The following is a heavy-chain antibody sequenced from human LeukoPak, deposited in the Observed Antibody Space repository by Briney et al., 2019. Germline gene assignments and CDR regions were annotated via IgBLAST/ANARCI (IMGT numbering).Heavy chain of an antibody. CDR1: GFTFSSYW. V-gene: IGHV3-7*01. J-gene: IGHJ3*02. D-gene: IGHD3-9*01. Sequence: GGSLRLSCAASGFTFSSYWMSWVRQAPGKGLEWVANIKQDGSEKYYVDSVKGRFTISRDNAKNSLYLQMNSLRAEDTAVYYCARVGYYDILTGYAFDIWGQGTMVTVSS. CDR2: IKQDGSEK. CDR3: ARVGYYDILTGYAFDI.